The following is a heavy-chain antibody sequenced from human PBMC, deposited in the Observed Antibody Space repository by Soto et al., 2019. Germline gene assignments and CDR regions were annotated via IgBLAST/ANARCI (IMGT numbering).Heavy chain of an antibody. CDR1: GYPVTAYY. V-gene: IGHV1-2*02. CDR3: ARGGGVGVAGSAAFDM. J-gene: IGHJ3*02. D-gene: IGHD3-3*01. Sequence: QLHLVQSGAVVKKPGASVTVSCSASGYPVTAYYMHWVRQAPGRGLEWMGGINPATGAAKYTQTFQGRVTMTRDTSTGTVFMELRGLTSEDTAVFFWARGGGVGVAGSAAFDMWGQGTLVTVSS. CDR2: INPATGAA.